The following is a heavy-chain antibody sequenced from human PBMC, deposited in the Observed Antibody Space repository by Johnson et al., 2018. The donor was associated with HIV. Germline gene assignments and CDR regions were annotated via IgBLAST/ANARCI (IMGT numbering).Heavy chain of an antibody. CDR1: GFTFSNYW. Sequence: VQLVESGGGLVQPGGSLRLSCAASGFTFSNYWMSWVRQAPGKGLEWVANIKQDGSDKYYVDSVKGRFTISRDNSKNTLYLQMNSLRAEDTAVYYCVLQFLEWLSSDAFDIWGQGTMVTVSS. CDR3: VLQFLEWLSSDAFDI. CDR2: IKQDGSDK. D-gene: IGHD3-3*01. V-gene: IGHV3-7*05. J-gene: IGHJ3*02.